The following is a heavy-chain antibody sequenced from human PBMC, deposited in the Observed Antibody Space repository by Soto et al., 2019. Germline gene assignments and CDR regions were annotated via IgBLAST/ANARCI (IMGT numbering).Heavy chain of an antibody. J-gene: IGHJ6*02. Sequence: PSETLSLTCTVSGGSISSGDYYWSWIRQPPGKGLEWIGYIYYSGSTYYNPSLKSRVTISVDTSKNQSSLKLSSVTAADTAVYYCARAPSYYYGMDVWGQGTTVTVSS. V-gene: IGHV4-30-4*01. CDR3: ARAPSYYYGMDV. CDR1: GGSISSGDYY. CDR2: IYYSGST.